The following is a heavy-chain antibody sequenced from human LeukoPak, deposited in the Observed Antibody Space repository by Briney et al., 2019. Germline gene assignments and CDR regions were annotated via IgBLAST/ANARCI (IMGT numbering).Heavy chain of an antibody. J-gene: IGHJ4*02. CDR2: LNLNSGGT. CDR3: ARDYVWGSYRPSLVDY. CDR1: GYTFTVYY. D-gene: IGHD3-16*02. V-gene: IGHV1-2*02. Sequence: ASVKVSCTASGYTFTVYYMHWVRQAPGQGLEWMGWLNLNSGGTNYAQKFQVRGTMTRDTSISTAYMELSRLRSDDTAVYYCARDYVWGSYRPSLVDYWGQGTLVTVSS.